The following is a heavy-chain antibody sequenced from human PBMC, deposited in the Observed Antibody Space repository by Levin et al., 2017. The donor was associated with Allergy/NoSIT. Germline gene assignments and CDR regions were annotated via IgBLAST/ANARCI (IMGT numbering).Heavy chain of an antibody. CDR2: IYYSGST. Sequence: SETLSLTCTVSGGSISSGGYYWSWIRQHPGKGLEWIGYIYYSGSTYYNPSLKSRVTISVDTSKNQFSLKLSSVTAADTAVYYCARDGPPGYCSGGSCPTPDYYYYGMDVWGQGTTVTVSS. CDR1: GGSISSGGYY. CDR3: ARDGPPGYCSGGSCPTPDYYYYGMDV. V-gene: IGHV4-31*03. J-gene: IGHJ6*02. D-gene: IGHD2-15*01.